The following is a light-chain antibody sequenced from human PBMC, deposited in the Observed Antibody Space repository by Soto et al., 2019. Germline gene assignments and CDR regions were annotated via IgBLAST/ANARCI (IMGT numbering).Light chain of an antibody. CDR3: HQYYNTPRT. Sequence: DIVMSQSPDSLAVSLGERATINCRSSQSVLSSSNNKNYLAWYQQKPGQPPKLLIDRASTRESGVPDRFSGSGSGTDFTLTISSLQAEDVAIYYCHQYYNTPRTFGQGTRLEIK. V-gene: IGKV4-1*01. CDR2: RAS. CDR1: QSVLSSSNNKNY. J-gene: IGKJ2*01.